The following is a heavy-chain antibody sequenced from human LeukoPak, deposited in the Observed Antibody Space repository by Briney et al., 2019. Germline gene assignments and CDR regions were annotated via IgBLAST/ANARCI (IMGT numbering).Heavy chain of an antibody. CDR1: GFTFSGYA. D-gene: IGHD2-21*02. CDR2: IWNDGGKK. J-gene: IGHJ3*02. CDR3: ARIYCGGACLDAAPLSDAFDI. V-gene: IGHV3-33*08. Sequence: PGGSLRLSCAASGFTFSGYAMSWVRQAPGKGLEWVAVIWNDGGKKYYGDSVKGRFTTSRDNSKNTLYLQMNSLRAEDTAVYYCARIYCGGACLDAAPLSDAFDIWGQGTMVTVSS.